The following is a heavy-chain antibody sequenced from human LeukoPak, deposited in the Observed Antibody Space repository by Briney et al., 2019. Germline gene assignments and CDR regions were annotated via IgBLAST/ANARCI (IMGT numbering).Heavy chain of an antibody. CDR2: IKQDGSEK. V-gene: IGHV3-7*01. CDR3: ARVGGRYSPLGY. J-gene: IGHJ4*02. CDR1: GFAFSTYW. Sequence: QPGGSLRLSCAASGFAFSTYWMAWVRQAPGKGLEWVGNIKQDGSEKYYVDSVKGRFTISRDNAKNSLYLQMISLRAEDTAVYYCARVGGRYSPLGYWGQGTLVTVSS. D-gene: IGHD3-16*02.